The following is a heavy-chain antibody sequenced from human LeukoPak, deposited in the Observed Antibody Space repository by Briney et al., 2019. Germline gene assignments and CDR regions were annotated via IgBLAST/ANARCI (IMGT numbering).Heavy chain of an antibody. CDR2: INPNSGGT. CDR3: ARDYGGNSQRYFDL. CDR1: GYTFTGYY. D-gene: IGHD4-23*01. J-gene: IGHJ2*01. V-gene: IGHV1-2*02. Sequence: GASVKVSCKASGYTFTGYYMHWVRQAPGQGPEWMGWINPNSGGTNYAQKFQGGVTMTRDTSISTAYMELSRLRSDDTAVYYCARDYGGNSQRYFDLWGRGTLVTVSS.